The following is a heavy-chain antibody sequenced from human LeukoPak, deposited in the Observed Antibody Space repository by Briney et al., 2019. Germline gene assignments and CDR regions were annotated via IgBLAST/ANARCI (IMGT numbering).Heavy chain of an antibody. J-gene: IGHJ4*02. CDR3: ARRAFSDEDQEYYSY. CDR1: GYSFTTYW. V-gene: IGHV5-51*01. D-gene: IGHD2/OR15-2a*01. CDR2: IYPGDSDT. Sequence: GESLKISCKGSGYSFTTYWIAWVRQMPGKGLEWMGIIYPGDSDTRYNPSFQGQVSISVDKSISTAYLQWSSLEASDTAMYYCARRAFSDEDQEYYSYWGQPTLVTVSS.